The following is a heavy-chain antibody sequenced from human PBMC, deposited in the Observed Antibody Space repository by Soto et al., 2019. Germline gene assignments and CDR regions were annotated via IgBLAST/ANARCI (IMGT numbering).Heavy chain of an antibody. J-gene: IGHJ5*02. Sequence: SETLSLTCAVYGGSFTGYYWTWIRQTPGKGLEWIGEINHRGSTYYNPSLKSRITMAVDTSKNQFSLKLSSVTAADTAVYYCARVPGPWGQGTLVTVSS. CDR2: INHRGST. D-gene: IGHD2-2*01. V-gene: IGHV4-34*10. CDR1: GGSFTGYY. CDR3: ARVPGP.